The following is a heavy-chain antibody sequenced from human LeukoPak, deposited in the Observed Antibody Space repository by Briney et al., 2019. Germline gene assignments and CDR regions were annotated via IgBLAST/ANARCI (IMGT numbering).Heavy chain of an antibody. J-gene: IGHJ4*02. D-gene: IGHD6-13*01. CDR1: GFTSSSYW. CDR3: AREIAAAGPFDY. CDR2: IKQDGSEK. Sequence: GGSLRLSCAASGFTSSSYWMSWVRQAPGKGLEWVANIKQDGSEKYYVDSVKGRFTISRDNAKNSLYLQMNSLRAEDTAVYYCAREIAAAGPFDYWGQGTLVTVSS. V-gene: IGHV3-7*03.